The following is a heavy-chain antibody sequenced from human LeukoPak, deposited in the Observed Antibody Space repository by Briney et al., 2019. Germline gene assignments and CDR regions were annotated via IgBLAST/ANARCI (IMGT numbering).Heavy chain of an antibody. V-gene: IGHV3-23*01. J-gene: IGHJ4*02. CDR3: AKVPGTTMAVDYFDY. CDR1: GFTFSGYA. Sequence: PGGSLRLSCAASGFTFSGYAMSWVRQAPGKGLEWVSAISGSGGSTYYADSVKGRFTISRDNSKNTLYLQMNSLRAEDTAVYYCAKVPGTTMAVDYFDYWGQGTLVTVSS. CDR2: ISGSGGST. D-gene: IGHD1-1*01.